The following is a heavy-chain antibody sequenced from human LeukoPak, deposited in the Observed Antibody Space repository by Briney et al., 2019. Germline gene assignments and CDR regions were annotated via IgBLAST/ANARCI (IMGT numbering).Heavy chain of an antibody. J-gene: IGHJ4*02. CDR2: ISGSGVST. D-gene: IGHD3-10*01. CDR1: GFTFCSYA. V-gene: IGHV3-23*01. CDR3: AKDQFLWFGELLYQYYFDY. Sequence: PGGSLRLSWAASGFTFCSYAMSWVRQAPGKGLEWVSAISGSGVSTYYADSVKGRFTISRDNSKNKMYLQMNSLRAEDTAVYYCAKDQFLWFGELLYQYYFDYWGQGTLVTVSS.